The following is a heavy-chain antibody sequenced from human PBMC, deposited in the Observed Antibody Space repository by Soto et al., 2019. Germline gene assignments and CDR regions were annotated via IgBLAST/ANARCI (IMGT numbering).Heavy chain of an antibody. CDR1: GGTFSSYA. V-gene: IGHV1-69*13. CDR3: ARARTDLGDYYYGMDV. Sequence: SVNVSCKPSGGTFSSYAISWVRQAPGQGLEWMGWIIPIFGTANYAQKFQGRVTITADESTSTAYMELSSLRSEDTAVYYCARARTDLGDYYYGMDVWGQGTTVTVSS. D-gene: IGHD3-16*01. J-gene: IGHJ6*02. CDR2: IIPIFGTA.